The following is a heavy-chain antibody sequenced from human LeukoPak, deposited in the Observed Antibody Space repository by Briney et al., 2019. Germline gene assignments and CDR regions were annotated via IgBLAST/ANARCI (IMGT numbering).Heavy chain of an antibody. CDR3: AKDPTYDILTAKGYFDY. V-gene: IGHV3-74*01. D-gene: IGHD3-9*01. Sequence: ASVKVSCKVSGYTLTELSMHWVRQAPGKGLVWVSRINADGSSTSYADAVKGRFTISRDNAKNSLYLQMNSLRAEDTALYYCAKDPTYDILTAKGYFDYWGQGTLVTVSS. CDR2: INADGSST. J-gene: IGHJ4*02. CDR1: GYTLTELS.